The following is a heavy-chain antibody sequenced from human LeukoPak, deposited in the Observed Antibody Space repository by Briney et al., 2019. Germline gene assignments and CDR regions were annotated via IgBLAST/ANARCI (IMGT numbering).Heavy chain of an antibody. J-gene: IGHJ3*02. CDR1: GGSISSYY. V-gene: IGHV4-4*07. D-gene: IGHD6-13*01. CDR2: IYSSGST. CDR3: ARGIAAASERAFDI. Sequence: SETLSLTCTVSGGSISSYYWSWIRQPAGKGLEWIGRIYSSGSTDYNPSLKSRVTMSVDTSKNQFSLEMRSVTAADTAVYYCARGIAAASERAFDIWGQGTMVTVSS.